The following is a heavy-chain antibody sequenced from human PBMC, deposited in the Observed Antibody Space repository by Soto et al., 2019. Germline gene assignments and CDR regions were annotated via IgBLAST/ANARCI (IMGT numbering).Heavy chain of an antibody. CDR3: ARRSIAAAGIIWFDP. CDR2: IYPGDSDT. J-gene: IGHJ5*02. Sequence: GESLKISCKGSGYSFTSYWIGWVRQMPGKGLKWMGIIYPGDSDTRYSPSFQGQVTISADKSISTAYLQWSSLKASDTAMYYCARRSIAAAGIIWFDPWGQGTLVTVSS. CDR1: GYSFTSYW. D-gene: IGHD6-13*01. V-gene: IGHV5-51*01.